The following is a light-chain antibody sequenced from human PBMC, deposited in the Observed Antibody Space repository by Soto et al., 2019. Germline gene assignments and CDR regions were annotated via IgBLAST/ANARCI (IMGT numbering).Light chain of an antibody. CDR3: MQALQTPPT. CDR1: QSLLHSNGYNY. J-gene: IGKJ2*01. V-gene: IGKV2-28*01. Sequence: DIVMTQSPLSLPVTPGEPASISYRSSQSLLHSNGYNYLDWYLQKPGQSPQLLIYLGSNRASGVPDRFSGSGSGTDFTLKISRLEAEDVGVYYCMQALQTPPTFGQGTKLEIK. CDR2: LGS.